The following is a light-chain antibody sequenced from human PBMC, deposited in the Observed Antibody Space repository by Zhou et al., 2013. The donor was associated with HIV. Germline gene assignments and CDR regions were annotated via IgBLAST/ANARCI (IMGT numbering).Light chain of an antibody. J-gene: IGKJ5*01. CDR1: QSVFSY. CDR3: QQRYSWPPIT. Sequence: EIVLTQSPATLSLSPGERATLSCRASQSVFSYLAWYQQKPGQAPRLLIYDSSNRATGIPARFSGGGSGTDFTLTISSLEPEDFAVYYCQQRYSWPPITFGQGHDW. CDR2: DSS. V-gene: IGKV3-11*01.